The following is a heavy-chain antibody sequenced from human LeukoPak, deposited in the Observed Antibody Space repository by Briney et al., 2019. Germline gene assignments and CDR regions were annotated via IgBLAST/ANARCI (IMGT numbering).Heavy chain of an antibody. J-gene: IGHJ4*02. CDR2: IKQDGSEK. V-gene: IGHV3-7*01. CDR3: ARPGGYYYVEYFDC. D-gene: IGHD3-22*01. Sequence: GGSLRLSCAASGFTFSSYWMSWVRQAPGKGLEWVANIKQDGSEKYYVDSVKGRFTISRDNAKNSLYLQMNSLRAEDTAVYYCARPGGYYYVEYFDCWGQGTLVTVSS. CDR1: GFTFSSYW.